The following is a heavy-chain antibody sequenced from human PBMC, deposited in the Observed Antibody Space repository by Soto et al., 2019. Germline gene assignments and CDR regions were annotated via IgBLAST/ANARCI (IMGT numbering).Heavy chain of an antibody. CDR3: ARDGGNSYSNDGFFDS. D-gene: IGHD2-15*01. V-gene: IGHV3-48*02. CDR2: ISRGGRTI. J-gene: IGHJ4*02. CDR1: GFTFSTYS. Sequence: EVHLVESGGGLVQPGGSLRLSCAASGFTFSTYSMNWVRQAPGKGLEWVSYISRGGRTIFYADSVKGRFSISRDSARNSLFLQMNSLRDEETAVYYCARDGGNSYSNDGFFDSWGQGTLVTVSS.